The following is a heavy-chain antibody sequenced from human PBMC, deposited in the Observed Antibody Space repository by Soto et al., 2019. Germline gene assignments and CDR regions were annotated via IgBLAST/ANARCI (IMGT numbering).Heavy chain of an antibody. CDR1: GFTFSSYA. J-gene: IGHJ6*02. D-gene: IGHD6-13*01. CDR2: ISYDGSNK. Sequence: QVQLVESGGGVVQPGRSLRLSCAASGFTFSSYAMHWVRQAPGKGLEWVAVISYDGSNKYYADSVKGRFTISRDNSKNTLYLQMNSLRAEDTAVYYCARDRTFKDIAAAGVWGQGTTVTVSS. CDR3: ARDRTFKDIAAAGV. V-gene: IGHV3-30-3*01.